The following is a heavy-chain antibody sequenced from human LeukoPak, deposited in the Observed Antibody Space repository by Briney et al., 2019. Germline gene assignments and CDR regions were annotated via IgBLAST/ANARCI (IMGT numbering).Heavy chain of an antibody. Sequence: GGSLRLSCAVSGITLSNYGMGWVRQAPGKGLEWVAGISDSGGRTKYADSVKGRFTISRDNPKNTLYLQMNSLRPEDTAVYFCAKRGVVIRVILVGFHKEANYFDSWGQGVLVTVSS. J-gene: IGHJ4*02. D-gene: IGHD3-22*01. V-gene: IGHV3-23*01. CDR1: GITLSNYG. CDR3: AKRGVVIRVILVGFHKEANYFDS. CDR2: ISDSGGRT.